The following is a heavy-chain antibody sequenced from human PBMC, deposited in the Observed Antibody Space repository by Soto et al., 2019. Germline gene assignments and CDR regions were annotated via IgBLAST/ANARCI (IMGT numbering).Heavy chain of an antibody. CDR2: ISGSGGST. D-gene: IGHD3-22*01. Sequence: PGGSLRLSCAASGFTFSSYAMSWVRQAPGKGLEWVSAISGSGGSTYYADSVKGRFTISRDNSKNTLYLQMNSLRAEDTAVYYCVIDSSGYYYLTVQHRAQRTPVTGSS. V-gene: IGHV3-23*01. J-gene: IGHJ1*01. CDR3: VIDSSGYYYLTVQH. CDR1: GFTFSSYA.